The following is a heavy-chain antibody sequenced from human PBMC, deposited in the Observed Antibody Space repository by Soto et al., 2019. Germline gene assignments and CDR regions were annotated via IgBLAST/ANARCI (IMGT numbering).Heavy chain of an antibody. J-gene: IGHJ5*02. CDR1: GDSVRRGSHY. V-gene: IGHV4-61*01. Sequence: SETLSLTCTVSGDSVRRGSHYWSWIRQPPGKGLEWIGHIYYSGSTEYNPSLKSRVTISLNTSKNQFSLTLSSVTATDTAVYFCARDTAYYDSSGYKYGLDTWGQGTLVTVSS. CDR2: IYYSGST. D-gene: IGHD3-22*01. CDR3: ARDTAYYDSSGYKYGLDT.